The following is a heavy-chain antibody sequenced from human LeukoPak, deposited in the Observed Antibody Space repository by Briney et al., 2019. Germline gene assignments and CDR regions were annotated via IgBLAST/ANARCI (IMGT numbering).Heavy chain of an antibody. Sequence: ASVKVSCKASGYTFTGYYMHWVRQAPGQGLEWMGWINPNSGGTNYAQKFQGRVTMTKDTSISTAYMELSRLRSDDTAVYYCARGAYSRSWFDPWGQGTLVTVSS. D-gene: IGHD4-11*01. CDR2: INPNSGGT. J-gene: IGHJ5*02. V-gene: IGHV1-2*02. CDR3: ARGAYSRSWFDP. CDR1: GYTFTGYY.